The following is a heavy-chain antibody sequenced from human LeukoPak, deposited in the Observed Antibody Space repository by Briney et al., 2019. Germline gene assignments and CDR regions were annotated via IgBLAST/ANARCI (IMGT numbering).Heavy chain of an antibody. Sequence: SQTLSLSCAISGDSVSSNSAAWNWIRQSPSGGLEWLGRTYYRSKWYNDYAPSVRSRITFNPDTSKNEFSLQLSSVTPEDTGVYYCARVGSVSYSYYFDSWGQGTLVTVSS. J-gene: IGHJ4*02. V-gene: IGHV6-1*01. D-gene: IGHD2-15*01. CDR1: GDSVSSNSAA. CDR3: ARVGSVSYSYYFDS. CDR2: TYYRSKWYN.